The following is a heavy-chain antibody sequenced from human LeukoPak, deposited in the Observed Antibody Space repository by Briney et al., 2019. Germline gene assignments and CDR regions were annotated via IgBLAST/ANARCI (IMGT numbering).Heavy chain of an antibody. D-gene: IGHD3-22*01. CDR2: IFHSGST. CDR1: GYSISSGFY. V-gene: IGHV4-38-2*02. J-gene: IGHJ3*02. Sequence: SETLSLTCSVSGYSISSGFYWGWIRQPPGKGLEWIGSIFHSGSTYYNPSLKSRVTISVDTSKNQFSPNLRSVTAADTAVYYCARANYYDTSGYSRGAFDIWGQGTMVTVSS. CDR3: ARANYYDTSGYSRGAFDI.